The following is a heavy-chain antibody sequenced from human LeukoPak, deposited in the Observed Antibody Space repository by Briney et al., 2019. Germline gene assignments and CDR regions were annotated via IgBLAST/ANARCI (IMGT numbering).Heavy chain of an antibody. CDR2: IYPADSSA. V-gene: IGHV5-51*01. J-gene: IGHJ5*02. CDR1: GYGFSNYW. CDR3: ARRYYHSTEFDP. Sequence: GESLKISCKASGYGFSNYWIGWVRQLPGKGLEWVGFIYPADSSARYSPSFQGQVTISADKSISTAYLQWSSLKASDTAMYCCARRYYHSTEFDPWGQGTLVTVSS. D-gene: IGHD2/OR15-2a*01.